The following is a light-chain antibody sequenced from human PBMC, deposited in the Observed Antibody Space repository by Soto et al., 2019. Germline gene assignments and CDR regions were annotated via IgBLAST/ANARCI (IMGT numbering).Light chain of an antibody. CDR1: NIGSKS. CDR3: QVWDSSSDHWV. Sequence: SYELTQPPSVSVAPGQTARITCGGNNIGSKSVHWYQQKPGQAPVLGVYEDSDRPSGIPERFSGSNSGNTATLTISRVEAGDEADYYCQVWDSSSDHWVFGGGTTLTVL. V-gene: IGLV3-21*02. CDR2: EDS. J-gene: IGLJ3*02.